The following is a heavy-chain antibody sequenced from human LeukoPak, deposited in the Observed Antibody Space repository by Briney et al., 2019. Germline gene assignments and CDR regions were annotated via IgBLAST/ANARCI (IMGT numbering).Heavy chain of an antibody. D-gene: IGHD1-14*01. CDR1: GLTFSSYG. J-gene: IGHJ4*02. V-gene: IGHV3-23*01. CDR2: ISGSGRHT. Sequence: GGSLRLSCAASGLTFSSYGMNCVRQAPGTRLEWVSAISGSGRHTYYAHSVKGRFTISRDNTTNTLYLQMNSLRAEDTAVYYCAKPDKTDYADYWGQGTLVTVSS. CDR3: AKPDKTDYADY.